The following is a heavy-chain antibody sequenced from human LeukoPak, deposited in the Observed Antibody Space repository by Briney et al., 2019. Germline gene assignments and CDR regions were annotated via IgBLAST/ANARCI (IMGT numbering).Heavy chain of an antibody. J-gene: IGHJ4*02. CDR1: GFTFSSYS. CDR3: ARDSDSSGWYPLGY. D-gene: IGHD6-19*01. V-gene: IGHV3-21*01. Sequence: GGSLRLSCAASGFTFSSYSMSWVRQAPGKGLEWVSSISSSSSYIYYADSVKGRFTISRDNAKNSLYLQMNSLRAEDTAVYYCARDSDSSGWYPLGYWGQGTLVTVSS. CDR2: ISSSSSYI.